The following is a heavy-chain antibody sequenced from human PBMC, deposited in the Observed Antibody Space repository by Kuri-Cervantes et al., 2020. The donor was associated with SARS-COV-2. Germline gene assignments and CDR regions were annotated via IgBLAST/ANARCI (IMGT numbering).Heavy chain of an antibody. D-gene: IGHD2-2*01. CDR2: INPNSGGT. CDR1: GYTFTGYY. V-gene: IGHV1-2*02. CDR3: ARAASDCSSTSCSDY. J-gene: IGHJ4*02. Sequence: ASVKVSCKASGYTFTGYYMHWVRQAPGQGLEWMGWINPNSGGTNYAQKFQGRVTITTDESTSTAYMELSSLRSEDTAVYYCARAASDCSSTSCSDYWGQGTLVTVSS.